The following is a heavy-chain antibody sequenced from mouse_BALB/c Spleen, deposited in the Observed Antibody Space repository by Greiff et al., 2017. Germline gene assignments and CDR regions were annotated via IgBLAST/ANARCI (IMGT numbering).Heavy chain of an antibody. Sequence: VQLQQSGPGLVAPSQSLSITCTVSGFSLTSYGVHWVRQPPGKGLEWLGVIWAGGSTNYNSALMSRLSISKDNSKSQVFLKMNSLQTDDTAMYYCAKNDGYYPYYYAMDYWGQGTSVTVSS. CDR1: GFSLTSYG. D-gene: IGHD2-3*01. J-gene: IGHJ4*01. V-gene: IGHV2-9*02. CDR3: AKNDGYYPYYYAMDY. CDR2: IWAGGST.